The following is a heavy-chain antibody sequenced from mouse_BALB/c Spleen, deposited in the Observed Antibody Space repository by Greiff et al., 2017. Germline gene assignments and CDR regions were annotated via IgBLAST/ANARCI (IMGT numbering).Heavy chain of an antibody. CDR2: IDPANGNT. J-gene: IGHJ4*01. Sequence: EVQLQQSGAELVKPGASVKLSCTASGFNIKDTYMHWVKQRPEQGLEWIGRIDPANGNTKYDPKFQGKATITADTSSNTAYLQLSSLTSEDTAVYYCAKAYYGSSPYYAMDYWGQGTSVTVSP. CDR1: GFNIKDTY. D-gene: IGHD1-1*01. CDR3: AKAYYGSSPYYAMDY. V-gene: IGHV14-3*02.